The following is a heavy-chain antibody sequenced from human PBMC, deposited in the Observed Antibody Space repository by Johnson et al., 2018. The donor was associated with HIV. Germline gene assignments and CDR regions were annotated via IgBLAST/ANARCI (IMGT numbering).Heavy chain of an antibody. V-gene: IGHV3-66*01. Sequence: VQLVESGGGLVEPGGSLRLSCGASGFSVSNTYMNWVRQAPGKGLEWVSVIYSGGSTYYADSVRGRFTISRDNSKNSLYLQMNSLRAEDTAVYYCAREGSVGATIFTMFDAFDIWGQGTMVTVSS. CDR3: AREGSVGATIFTMFDAFDI. CDR1: GFSVSNTY. D-gene: IGHD1-26*01. J-gene: IGHJ3*02. CDR2: IYSGGST.